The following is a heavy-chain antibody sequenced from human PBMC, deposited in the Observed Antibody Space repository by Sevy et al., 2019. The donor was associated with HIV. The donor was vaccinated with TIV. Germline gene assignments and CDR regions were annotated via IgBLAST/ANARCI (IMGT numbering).Heavy chain of an antibody. D-gene: IGHD2-2*02. Sequence: GSLRLSCTASGFTFSNAWMSWVRQVPGKGLEWIGGIKNRSDGGTRDYGEPGKGRFTISRDDSKNTLFLNMNSLRTDDSALYYCTTEYPSGPFDFWGQGALVTVSS. J-gene: IGHJ4*02. CDR2: IKNRSDGGTR. V-gene: IGHV3-15*01. CDR3: TTEYPSGPFDF. CDR1: GFTFSNAW.